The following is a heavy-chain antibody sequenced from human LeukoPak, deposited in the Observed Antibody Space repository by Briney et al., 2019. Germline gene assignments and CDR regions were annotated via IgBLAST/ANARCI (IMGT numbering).Heavy chain of an antibody. Sequence: SVKVSCKASGGTFSTNAIGWVRQAPGQGPEWMGRFIPILDQANYAQTFQGRVSITADKSTTTAYMELTSLRSEDTAVYYCARGIRSSSFSFWGQGTLVTVSS. D-gene: IGHD6-6*01. V-gene: IGHV1-69*04. CDR1: GGTFSTNA. CDR3: ARGIRSSSFSF. J-gene: IGHJ4*01. CDR2: FIPILDQA.